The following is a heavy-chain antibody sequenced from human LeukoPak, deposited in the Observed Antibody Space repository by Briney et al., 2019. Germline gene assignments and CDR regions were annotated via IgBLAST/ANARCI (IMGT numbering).Heavy chain of an antibody. D-gene: IGHD2-2*03. CDR3: ATLGYCTSTSCSLVN. V-gene: IGHV3-23*01. CDR2: IGDTGNT. Sequence: PGGSLRLSCAASGFPFSSYVMGWVRQAPGKGLEWVSTIGDTGNTYYADSVTGRFTISRDNSKNTLYLQMNSLRTGDTAMYYCATLGYCTSTSCSLVNWGQGTLVTVSS. J-gene: IGHJ4*02. CDR1: GFPFSSYV.